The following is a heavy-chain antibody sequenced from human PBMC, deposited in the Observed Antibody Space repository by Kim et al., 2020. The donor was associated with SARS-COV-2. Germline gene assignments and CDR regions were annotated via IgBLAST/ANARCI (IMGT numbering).Heavy chain of an antibody. Sequence: KLQGRVTMTTDTSTSTAYMELRSLRSDDTAVYYCARCAVDTRWTNWFDPWGQGTLVTVSS. CDR3: ARCAVDTRWTNWFDP. V-gene: IGHV1-18*01. D-gene: IGHD6-19*01. J-gene: IGHJ5*02.